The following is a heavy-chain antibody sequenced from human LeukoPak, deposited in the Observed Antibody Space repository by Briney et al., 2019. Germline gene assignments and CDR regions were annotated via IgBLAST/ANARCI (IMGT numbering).Heavy chain of an antibody. V-gene: IGHV3-21*01. Sequence: GGSLRLSCAASGFTFSSYSMNWVRQAPGKGLEWVSSISSSSSYIYYADSVKGRFTISRDNAKNSLYLQMNSLRAEDTAVYYRARDPAYDYVWGSYPDYWGQGTLVTVSS. CDR3: ARDPAYDYVWGSYPDY. CDR2: ISSSSSYI. J-gene: IGHJ4*02. CDR1: GFTFSSYS. D-gene: IGHD3-16*02.